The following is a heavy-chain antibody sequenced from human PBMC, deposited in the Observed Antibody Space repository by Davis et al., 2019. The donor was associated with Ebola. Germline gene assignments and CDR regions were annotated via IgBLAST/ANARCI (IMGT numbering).Heavy chain of an antibody. CDR1: GFTFSSYS. CDR3: ARDLTMTTVELRYYYYGMDV. Sequence: GGSLRLSCAASGFTFSSYSMSWVRQAPGKGLEWVANIKPDGSEKYYVDSVKGRFTISRDNAKNSLYLQMNSLRAEDTAVYYCARDLTMTTVELRYYYYGMDVWGQGTTVTVSS. CDR2: IKPDGSEK. D-gene: IGHD4-23*01. J-gene: IGHJ6*02. V-gene: IGHV3-7*01.